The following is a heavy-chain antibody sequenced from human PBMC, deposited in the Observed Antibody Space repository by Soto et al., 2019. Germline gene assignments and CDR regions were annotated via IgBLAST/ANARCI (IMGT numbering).Heavy chain of an antibody. D-gene: IGHD2-2*01. Sequence: QVQLQQWGAGLLKPSETLSLTCAVYGGSFSGYYWSWIRQPPGKGLEWIGEINHSGSTKYNPSLKSRVTISVDTSKNQFSLNLSSVTAADTAVYYCARVIAYCTSTSCSAVGWFDPWGQGTLVTVSS. CDR2: INHSGST. CDR1: GGSFSGYY. J-gene: IGHJ5*02. CDR3: ARVIAYCTSTSCSAVGWFDP. V-gene: IGHV4-34*01.